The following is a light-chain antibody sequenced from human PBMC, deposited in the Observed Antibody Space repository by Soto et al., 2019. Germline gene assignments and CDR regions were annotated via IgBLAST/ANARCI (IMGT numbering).Light chain of an antibody. CDR2: EVT. CDR3: SSYTTSSTRV. CDR1: SGDVGIYNY. Sequence: QSVLTQPASVSGSAGQSIAISCTGSSGDVGIYNYVSWYQQHPGKVPKLIIYEVTSRPSGVSIRSSGSKSGNTASLTISGLQPEDEADYYCSSYTTSSTRVFGTGTKVTVL. J-gene: IGLJ1*01. V-gene: IGLV2-14*01.